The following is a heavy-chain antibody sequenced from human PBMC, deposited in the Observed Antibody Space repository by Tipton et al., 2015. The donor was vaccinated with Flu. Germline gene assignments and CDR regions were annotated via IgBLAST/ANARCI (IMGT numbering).Heavy chain of an antibody. V-gene: IGHV4-34*01. CDR2: INHSGST. Sequence: GSLRLSCAVYGGSFSGYYWSWIRQPPGKGLEWIGEINHSGSTNYNPSLKSRVTISVDTSKNQFSLKLSSVTAADTAVYYCARRTKGTMVRGVIVNWFDPWVQGTLVTVSS. CDR3: ARRTKGTMVRGVIVNWFDP. J-gene: IGHJ5*02. D-gene: IGHD3-10*01. CDR1: GGSFSGYY.